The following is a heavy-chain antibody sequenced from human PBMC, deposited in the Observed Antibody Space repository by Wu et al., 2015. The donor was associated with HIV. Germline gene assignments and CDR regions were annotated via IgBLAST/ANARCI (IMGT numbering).Heavy chain of an antibody. J-gene: IGHJ3*02. D-gene: IGHD4-23*01. CDR2: INPLFGTT. V-gene: IGHV1-69*05. CDR3: AREGGPYGGNLLDAFDI. Sequence: QVHLVQFGAEVKKPGSSVKVTCKASGDGFTSYAVSWVRQAPGQGLEWMGGINPLFGTTKFAQKFQGRLTLTTDELKTTAYMELSSLKSDDTGVYYCAREGGPYGGNLLDAFDIWGQGTMVTVSS. CDR1: GDGFTSYA.